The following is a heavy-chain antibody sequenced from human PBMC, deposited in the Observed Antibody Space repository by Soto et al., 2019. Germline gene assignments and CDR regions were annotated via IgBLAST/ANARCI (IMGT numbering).Heavy chain of an antibody. Sequence: ASVKVSCKASGYTFTSYDINWVRQATGQGLEWMGWMNPNSGNTGYVQKFQGRVTMTRNTSISTAYMELSSLRSEDTAVYYCSRATEIAARSYYYYYYMDVWGKGTTVTVSS. J-gene: IGHJ6*03. CDR3: SRATEIAARSYYYYYYMDV. CDR1: GYTFTSYD. D-gene: IGHD6-6*01. V-gene: IGHV1-8*01. CDR2: MNPNSGNT.